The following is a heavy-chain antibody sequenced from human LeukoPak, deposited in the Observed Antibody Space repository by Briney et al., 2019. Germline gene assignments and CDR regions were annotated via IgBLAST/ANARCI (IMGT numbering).Heavy chain of an antibody. CDR3: AKSNGYGLIDI. J-gene: IGHJ3*02. V-gene: IGHV4-59*12. CDR1: GGSISNYY. Sequence: SETLSLTCTVSGGSISNYYWGWVRQPPGKALEWIGNILYSGSTYYSPSLKSRVTISLDTSRNQFSLKLNSVTAADTAVYYCAKSNGYGLIDIWGQGTMVTVSS. CDR2: ILYSGST. D-gene: IGHD3-22*01.